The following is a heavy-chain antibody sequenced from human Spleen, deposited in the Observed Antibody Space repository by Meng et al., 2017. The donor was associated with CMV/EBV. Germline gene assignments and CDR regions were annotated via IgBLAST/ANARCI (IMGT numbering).Heavy chain of an antibody. V-gene: IGHV4-34*01. CDR1: GGSFSGYY. Sequence: QGLLQPGGAGLLKPSETLSLTCAVYGGSFSGYYWSWIRQPPGKGLEWIGEINHSGSTNYNPSLKSRVTISVDTSKNQFSLKLSSVTAADTAVYYCARGPYSNPFDYWGQGTLVTVSS. J-gene: IGHJ4*02. CDR2: INHSGST. D-gene: IGHD4-11*01. CDR3: ARGPYSNPFDY.